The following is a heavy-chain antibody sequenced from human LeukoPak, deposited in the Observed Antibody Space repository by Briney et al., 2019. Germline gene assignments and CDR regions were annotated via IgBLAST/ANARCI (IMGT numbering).Heavy chain of an antibody. CDR1: GGSFSGYY. Sequence: SETLSLTCAVYGGSFSGYYWSWIRQPPGKGLEWIGYIYHSGSTNYNPSLKSRVTISVDTSKNQFSLKLSSVTAADTAVYFCARGRVSSSSWQSVYYYYLYMDVWGKGSTVTVSS. V-gene: IGHV4-59*01. D-gene: IGHD6-13*01. CDR3: ARGRVSSSSWQSVYYYYLYMDV. J-gene: IGHJ6*03. CDR2: IYHSGST.